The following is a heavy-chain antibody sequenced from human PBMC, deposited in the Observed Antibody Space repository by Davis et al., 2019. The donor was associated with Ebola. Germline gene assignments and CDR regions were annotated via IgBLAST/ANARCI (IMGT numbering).Heavy chain of an antibody. Sequence: MPSETLSLTCAVDGGSFSGYYWSWIRQSPGRGLEWIGEVNSGGSTNYSPSLKSRVTISVDRSTNQLPLQRSSMTAADTAVYYWARGGGSSWDWKAAFDNWGQGTTVTVSS. J-gene: IGHJ3*02. CDR3: ARGGGSSWDWKAAFDN. CDR1: GGSFSGYY. D-gene: IGHD6-13*01. V-gene: IGHV4-34*01. CDR2: VNSGGST.